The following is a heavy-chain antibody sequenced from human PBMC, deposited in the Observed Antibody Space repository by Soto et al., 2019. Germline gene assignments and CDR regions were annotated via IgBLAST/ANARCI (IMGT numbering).Heavy chain of an antibody. CDR1: GFTFSSYA. V-gene: IGHV3-23*01. J-gene: IGHJ4*02. CDR3: AKDGTIYGKYGFDN. CDR2: ISGSGGRT. D-gene: IGHD4-17*01. Sequence: EVQLLESGGGLIQPGGSLRLSCAASGFTFSSYAMSWVRQAPGKGLEWVSAISGSGGRTYYADSVKGRFTISRDNSWNAVYLEMNSLRAEDTAVYYCAKDGTIYGKYGFDNWGQGALVIVSS.